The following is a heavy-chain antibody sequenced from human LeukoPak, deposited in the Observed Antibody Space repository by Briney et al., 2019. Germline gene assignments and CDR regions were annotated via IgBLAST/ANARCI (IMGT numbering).Heavy chain of an antibody. CDR3: AKGWGPASHPFADYYYMDV. CDR2: ISKNSNSI. J-gene: IGHJ6*03. CDR1: GFTFSSYS. V-gene: IGHV3-48*01. Sequence: GGSLRLSCAASGFTFSSYSVNWVRQSPGKGLEWLSYISKNSNSIYYAESVKGRLTVSRDNAKSSLYLQMNSLRVEDTAVYYCAKGWGPASHPFADYYYMDVWGKGTTVTVSS. D-gene: IGHD2-2*01.